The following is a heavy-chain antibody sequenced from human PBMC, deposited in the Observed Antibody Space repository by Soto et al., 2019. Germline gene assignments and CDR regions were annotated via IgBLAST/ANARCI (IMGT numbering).Heavy chain of an antibody. CDR2: TSYDGSDK. D-gene: IGHD3-16*01. V-gene: IGHV3-30*19. CDR1: GFTFRSYV. CDR3: ARWGTTGGLDV. Sequence: QVQLVESGGGVVQPGTSLRVSCVGSGFTFRSYVIHWVRQAPGKGLEWVALTSYDGSDKYYGDSERGRFTISRDNSRNTVDLQMDSLRLEDTAVYYCARWGTTGGLDVWGQGTLVSVSS. J-gene: IGHJ1*01.